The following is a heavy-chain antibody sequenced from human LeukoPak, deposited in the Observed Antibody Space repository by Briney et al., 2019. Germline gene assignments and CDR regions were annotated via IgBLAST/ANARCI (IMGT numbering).Heavy chain of an antibody. CDR1: GGSLSSSSYY. Sequence: PSETLSLTCSVSGGSLSSSSYYWGWIRQPPGRGLEWIGNIYGTGSTNYNPSLKSRVTISVDTSKNQFSLKLSSVTAADTAVYYCVRPDDNSFDFWGQGTMVTVSS. J-gene: IGHJ3*01. D-gene: IGHD3-9*01. V-gene: IGHV4-39*01. CDR2: IYGTGST. CDR3: VRPDDNSFDF.